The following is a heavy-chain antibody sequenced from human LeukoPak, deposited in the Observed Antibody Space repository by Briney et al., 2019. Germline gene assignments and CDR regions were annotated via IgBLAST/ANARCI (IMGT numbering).Heavy chain of an antibody. CDR2: ISAYNGNT. CDR3: ARDYYDSSGSLHDAFDI. Sequence: ASVKVSCKASGYTFTSYGISWVRQAPGQGLEWMGWISAYNGNTNYAQKLQGRVTMTTDTSTSTAYMGLRSLRSDDTAVYYRARDYYDSSGSLHDAFDIWGQGTMVTVSS. CDR1: GYTFTSYG. D-gene: IGHD3-22*01. J-gene: IGHJ3*02. V-gene: IGHV1-18*01.